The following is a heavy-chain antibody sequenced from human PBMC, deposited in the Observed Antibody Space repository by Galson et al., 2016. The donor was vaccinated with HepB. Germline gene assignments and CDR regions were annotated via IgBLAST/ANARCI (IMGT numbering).Heavy chain of an antibody. J-gene: IGHJ6*02. CDR3: ARDNVPRGYDFWSGYYPDDDYYGLDV. CDR1: GFTFRNYW. Sequence: SLRLSCAASGFTFRNYWMSWVRQAPGKGLEWVANIKLDGSEAYYVDSVEGRFTISRDNAKNSVYLQMNGLRADDTAVYYCARDNVPRGYDFWSGYYPDDDYYGLDVWGQG. D-gene: IGHD3-3*01. V-gene: IGHV3-7*03. CDR2: IKLDGSEA.